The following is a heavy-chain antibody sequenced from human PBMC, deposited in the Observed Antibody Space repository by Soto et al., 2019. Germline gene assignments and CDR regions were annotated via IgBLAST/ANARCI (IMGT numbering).Heavy chain of an antibody. V-gene: IGHV1-2*02. CDR2: IYPDSGDT. CDR3: ARIKRGFNWKYSYFDY. Sequence: QVQLVQSGAEVEKPGASVRVSCKASGYTFTGYYIHWMRQAPGQGLEWMGRIYPDSGDTKYAQKFQGRVTMTRDTSIVTAYMELSRLNSDDMAVYYCARIKRGFNWKYSYFDYWGQGALVTVSS. D-gene: IGHD1-20*01. CDR1: GYTFTGYY. J-gene: IGHJ4*02.